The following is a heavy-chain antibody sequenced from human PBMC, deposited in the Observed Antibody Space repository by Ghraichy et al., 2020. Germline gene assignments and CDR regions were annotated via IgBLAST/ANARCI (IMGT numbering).Heavy chain of an antibody. CDR3: ARSLNPDYCDS. V-gene: IGHV1-18*01. CDR1: GYTFTSYG. CDR2: INTYNGNT. Sequence: ASVKVSCKASGYTFTSYGVAWVRQAPGEGLEWMGWINTYNGNTNYAQKVQGRVTMTTDTSTSTAYMDLRTLTSDDTAIYYCARSLNPDYCDSWGQGTLVTVSS. J-gene: IGHJ4*02.